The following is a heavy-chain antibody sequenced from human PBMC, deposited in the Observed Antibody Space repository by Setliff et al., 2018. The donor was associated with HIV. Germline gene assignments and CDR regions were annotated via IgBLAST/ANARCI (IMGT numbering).Heavy chain of an antibody. CDR2: AGSADYGGNA. CDR1: GGSISNSNYF. Sequence: NPSETLSLTCTVSGGSISNSNYFWDWIRQPPGKGLEWIGSAGSADYGGNAYYNPSLKSRVTISVETSKNQFSLKLTSVTAADTAVYYCARSYCGGGLCFRGLDLWGQGTTVTVSS. V-gene: IGHV4-39*07. CDR3: ARSYCGGGLCFRGLDL. J-gene: IGHJ6*02. D-gene: IGHD2-21*01.